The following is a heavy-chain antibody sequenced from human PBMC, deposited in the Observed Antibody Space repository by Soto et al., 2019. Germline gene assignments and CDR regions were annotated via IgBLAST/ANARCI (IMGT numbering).Heavy chain of an antibody. CDR3: ARPPKYNWNYFDY. Sequence: GGSLRLSCAASGFTFSSYEMNWVRQAPGKGLEWVSYISSSGSTIYYADSVKGRFTISRDNAKNLLYLQMNSLRAEDTAVYYCARPPKYNWNYFDYWGQGTLVTVSS. CDR1: GFTFSSYE. V-gene: IGHV3-48*03. J-gene: IGHJ4*02. CDR2: ISSSGSTI. D-gene: IGHD1-20*01.